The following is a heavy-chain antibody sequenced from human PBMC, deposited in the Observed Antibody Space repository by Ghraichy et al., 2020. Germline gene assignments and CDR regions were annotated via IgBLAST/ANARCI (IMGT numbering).Heavy chain of an antibody. CDR1: GASINSINKY. D-gene: IGHD5-24*01. J-gene: IGHJ4*02. Sequence: SETLSLTCTVSGASINSINKYWGWIRQPPGKGLEWMATIYYTGSNYYNPSLKRRLTIPADASRNQFSLKVTAVTAADTAVYYCARHGSRSCRDYGCNPYFDYWGQGTLVTASS. CDR2: IYYTGSN. V-gene: IGHV4-39*01. CDR3: ARHGSRSCRDYGCNPYFDY.